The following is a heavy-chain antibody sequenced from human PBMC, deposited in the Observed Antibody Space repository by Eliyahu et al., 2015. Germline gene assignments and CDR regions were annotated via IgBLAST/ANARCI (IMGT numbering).Heavy chain of an antibody. CDR3: ARHSVVDLGTYYYGMDV. CDR1: GDSISSSSYY. V-gene: IGHV4-39*01. Sequence: QLQLQESGPGLVKPSETLSLTCTVSGDSISSSSYYWGWLRQPPGKGLEWIGSIYYSGSTYYHPSLKSRVTISVDTSKNQFSLKLSSVTAADTAVYYCARHSVVDLGTYYYGMDVWGQGTTVTVSS. J-gene: IGHJ6*02. D-gene: IGHD1/OR15-1a*01. CDR2: IYYSGST.